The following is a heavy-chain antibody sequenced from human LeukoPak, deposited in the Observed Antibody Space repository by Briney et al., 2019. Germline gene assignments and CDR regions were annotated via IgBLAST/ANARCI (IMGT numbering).Heavy chain of an antibody. J-gene: IGHJ4*02. Sequence: GGSLRLSCAASGFTFSSFAMSWVRQAPGKGLEWVPGISGSGGSTYYADSVKGRFTISRDNSKNTLYLQVNSLRADDTAVYYCARHCGSGSSSYFDYWGQGTLVTVSS. D-gene: IGHD3-10*01. V-gene: IGHV3-23*01. CDR3: ARHCGSGSSSYFDY. CDR1: GFTFSSFA. CDR2: ISGSGGST.